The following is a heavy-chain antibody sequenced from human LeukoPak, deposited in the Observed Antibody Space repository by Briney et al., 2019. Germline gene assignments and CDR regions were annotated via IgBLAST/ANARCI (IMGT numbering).Heavy chain of an antibody. CDR1: GFIFSRYE. Sequence: GGSLRLSCAASGFIFSRYEVNWVSQVEGKVLEWVSSISSSGGNMYYADSVKGRFTISRDNTKNSLYLQMNSLRGEDTAVYYCARDGKVTTSYYYYYYYMDVWGKGTTVTVSS. J-gene: IGHJ6*03. CDR2: ISSSGGNM. CDR3: ARDGKVTTSYYYYYYYMDV. V-gene: IGHV3-48*03. D-gene: IGHD4-11*01.